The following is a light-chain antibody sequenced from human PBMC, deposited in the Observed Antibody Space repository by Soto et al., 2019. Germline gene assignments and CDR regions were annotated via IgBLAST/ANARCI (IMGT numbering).Light chain of an antibody. CDR2: GAS. CDR1: QSISAT. CDR3: QQRSNWPPT. J-gene: IGKJ1*01. V-gene: IGKV3-15*01. Sequence: EIVMTQSPSTLSVSPGGRATLSCRASQSISATLAWYQQKPGQAPRLLIYGASTRATGFPARFNGGGSGTEFTLTISSLQSEDFALYYCQQRSNWPPTFGQGTKVDI.